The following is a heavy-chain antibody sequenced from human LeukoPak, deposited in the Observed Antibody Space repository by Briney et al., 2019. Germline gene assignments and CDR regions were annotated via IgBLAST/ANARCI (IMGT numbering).Heavy chain of an antibody. CDR3: AKGSGYYYCPFDY. V-gene: IGHV3-23*01. CDR1: GFAFSSYA. Sequence: GGSLRLSCAASGFAFSSYAISWVRQAPGKGLEWVSAISGSGGSTYYADSVKGRFTISRDNSKNTLYLQMNSLRAEDTAVYYCAKGSGYYYCPFDYWGQGTLVTVSS. CDR2: ISGSGGST. J-gene: IGHJ4*02. D-gene: IGHD3-22*01.